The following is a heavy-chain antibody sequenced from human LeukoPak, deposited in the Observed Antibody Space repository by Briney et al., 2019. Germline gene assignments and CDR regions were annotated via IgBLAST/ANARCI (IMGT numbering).Heavy chain of an antibody. CDR3: AKGSVGTPPPFDF. D-gene: IGHD2-15*01. Sequence: HPGRSLRLSCAASGFTFSRYAMHWVRQAPGKGLEWVALTSFDGNDQYYADFVKGRFTISRDSSKNTLYLQMNSLRPDDTAVYYCAKGSVGTPPPFDFWGQGTLVTVSS. CDR2: TSFDGNDQ. CDR1: GFTFSRYA. J-gene: IGHJ4*02. V-gene: IGHV3-30-3*01.